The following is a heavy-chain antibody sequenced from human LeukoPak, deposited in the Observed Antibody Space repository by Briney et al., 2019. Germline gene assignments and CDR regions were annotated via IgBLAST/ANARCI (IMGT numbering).Heavy chain of an antibody. CDR1: GFTFSSYA. CDR3: AKDRSGKKASIAAAGVDY. J-gene: IGHJ4*02. D-gene: IGHD6-13*01. V-gene: IGHV3-23*01. Sequence: GGSLRLSCAASGFTFSSYAMSWVRQAPGKGLEWVSAISGSGGSTYYADSVKGRFTISRDNSKNTLYLQMNSLRAEDTAVYYCAKDRSGKKASIAAAGVDYWGQGTLVTVSS. CDR2: ISGSGGST.